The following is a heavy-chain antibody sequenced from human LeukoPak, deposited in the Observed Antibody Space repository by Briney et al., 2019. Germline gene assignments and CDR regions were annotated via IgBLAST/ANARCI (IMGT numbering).Heavy chain of an antibody. CDR1: GFTFSSYA. CDR2: IKSKTDGGTT. D-gene: IGHD3-22*01. CDR3: TTGDYYDSSGYH. V-gene: IGHV3-15*01. J-gene: IGHJ5*02. Sequence: GGSLRLSCAASGFTFSSYAMNWVRQAPGKGLEWVGRIKSKTDGGTTDYAAPVKGRFTISRDDSKNTLYLQMNSLKTEDTAVYYCTTGDYYDSSGYHWGQGTLVTVSS.